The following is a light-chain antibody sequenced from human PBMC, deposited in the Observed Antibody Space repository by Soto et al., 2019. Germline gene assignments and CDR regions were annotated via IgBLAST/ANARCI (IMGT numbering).Light chain of an antibody. J-gene: IGKJ5*01. CDR1: QSVSSSY. Sequence: EIVLTQSPGTLSLSPGERATLSCRASQSVSSSYLSWYQQKPGQAPRLLIYGASSRATGIPDRFSGSGSGTDFTLTIIRLEPEDFAVYYCQQYCSSPHRPFGQGTRLEIK. V-gene: IGKV3-20*01. CDR3: QQYCSSPHRP. CDR2: GAS.